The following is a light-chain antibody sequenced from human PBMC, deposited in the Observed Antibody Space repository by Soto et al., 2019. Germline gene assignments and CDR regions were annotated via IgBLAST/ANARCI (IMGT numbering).Light chain of an antibody. V-gene: IGLV1-40*01. CDR2: GNS. J-gene: IGLJ2*01. Sequence: QSVLTQPPSVSGAPGQRVTISCTGSSSNIGARYDVHWFQQLPVTAPKLLIYGNSNRPSGVPDRFSGSRSGTSASLAITGLQAEDEADYYCQSYDSSLSGVVFGGGTKLTVL. CDR1: SSNIGARYD. CDR3: QSYDSSLSGVV.